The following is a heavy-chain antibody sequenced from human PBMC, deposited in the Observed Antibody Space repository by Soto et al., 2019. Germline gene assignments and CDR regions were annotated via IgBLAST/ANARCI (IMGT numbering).Heavy chain of an antibody. CDR2: ISYDGSNK. D-gene: IGHD2-2*03. Sequence: QVQLVESGGGVVQPGRSLRLSCAASGFTFSSYAMHWVRQAPGKGLEWVAVISYDGSNKYYADSVKGRFTISRDNSKNTLYLQMNSLRAEDTAVYYCARDGYCSSTSCYYCMDVWGQGTTVTVSS. J-gene: IGHJ6*02. CDR1: GFTFSSYA. CDR3: ARDGYCSSTSCYYCMDV. V-gene: IGHV3-30-3*01.